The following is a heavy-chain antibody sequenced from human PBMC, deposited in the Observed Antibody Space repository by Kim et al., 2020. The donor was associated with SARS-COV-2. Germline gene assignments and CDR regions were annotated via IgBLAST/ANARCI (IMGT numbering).Heavy chain of an antibody. D-gene: IGHD1-26*01. Sequence: ASVKVSCKASGYTFTSYGISWVRQAPGQGLEWMGWISAYNGNTNYAQKLQGRVTMTTDTSTSTAYMELRSLRSDDTAVYYCAGGVKWEPPNEAPMDVWGQGTTVTVSS. CDR2: ISAYNGNT. J-gene: IGHJ6*02. CDR1: GYTFTSYG. V-gene: IGHV1-18*01. CDR3: AGGVKWEPPNEAPMDV.